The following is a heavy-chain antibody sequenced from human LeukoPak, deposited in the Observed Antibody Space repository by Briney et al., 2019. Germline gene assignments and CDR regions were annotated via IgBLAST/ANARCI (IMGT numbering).Heavy chain of an antibody. Sequence: PSQTLSLTCTDSGGSISSGGYYWSWIRQHPGKGLEWIGYIYYSGSTYYNPSLKSRVTISVDTSKNQFSLKLSSVTAADTAVYYCAREKYSSGWYDYWGQGTLVTVSS. CDR3: AREKYSSGWYDY. V-gene: IGHV4-31*03. D-gene: IGHD6-19*01. CDR1: GGSISSGGYY. J-gene: IGHJ4*02. CDR2: IYYSGST.